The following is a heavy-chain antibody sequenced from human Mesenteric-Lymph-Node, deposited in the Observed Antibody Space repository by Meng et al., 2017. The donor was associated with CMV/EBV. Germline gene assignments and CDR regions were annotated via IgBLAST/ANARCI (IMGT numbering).Heavy chain of an antibody. Sequence: GGSLRLSCAASGFTFSSYGMSWVRQAPGKGLEWVANIKQDGNEKHYVGSVKGRFTISRDNAKNSLYLQMNSLRAEDTSVYYFAKDPVLQVDYYGSGGKGGDVWDQGTTVTVSS. D-gene: IGHD3-10*01. CDR1: GFTFSSYG. V-gene: IGHV3-7*01. CDR3: AKDPVLQVDYYGSGGKGGDV. CDR2: IKQDGNEK. J-gene: IGHJ6*02.